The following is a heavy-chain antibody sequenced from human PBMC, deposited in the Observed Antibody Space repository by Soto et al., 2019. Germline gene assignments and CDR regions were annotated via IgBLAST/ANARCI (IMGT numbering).Heavy chain of an antibody. CDR3: ARQIYDTDTGPNFQYYFDS. CDR2: IDPSDSQT. J-gene: IGHJ4*02. Sequence: GESLKISCKGSGYSFAGYWITWVRQKPGKGLEWMGRIDPSDSQTYYSPSFRGHVTISATKSITTVFLQCSSLRASDTAMYYCARQIYDTDTGPNFQYYFDSWGQGTPVTVSS. V-gene: IGHV5-10-1*01. D-gene: IGHD5-18*01. CDR1: GYSFAGYW.